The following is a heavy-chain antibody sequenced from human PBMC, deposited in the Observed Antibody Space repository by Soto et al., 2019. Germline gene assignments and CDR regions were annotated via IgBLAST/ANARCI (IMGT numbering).Heavy chain of an antibody. CDR3: ARDGLAVRGVSITSGAFDI. CDR1: GFSFSSYG. CDR2: ISYDGSKK. V-gene: IGHV3-30*03. D-gene: IGHD3-10*01. J-gene: IGHJ3*02. Sequence: QVQLVESGGGVVQPGRSLRLSCAASGFSFSSYGMHWVRQAPGTGLEWVTVISYDGSKKDYADSVKGRFTIYRDNSKNTLSLQLNSLRAEDTALYYCARDGLAVRGVSITSGAFDIWGQGTMVTVS.